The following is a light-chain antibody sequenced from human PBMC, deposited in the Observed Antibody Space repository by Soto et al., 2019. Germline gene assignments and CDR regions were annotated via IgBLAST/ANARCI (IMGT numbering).Light chain of an antibody. CDR3: QQYNNWPPLT. Sequence: EIVMTQSPATLSVSPGERATLSCRASQSVNFDLAWYQQKPGQAPRLLIYGVSTRATGVPARFSGSGSGTEFTLTISSLQSEDFAVYYCQQYNNWPPLTFGQGTRLEI. V-gene: IGKV3-15*01. CDR2: GVS. J-gene: IGKJ5*01. CDR1: QSVNFD.